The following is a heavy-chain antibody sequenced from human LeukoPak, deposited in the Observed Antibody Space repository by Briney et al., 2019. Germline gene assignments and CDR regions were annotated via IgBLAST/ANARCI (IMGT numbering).Heavy chain of an antibody. J-gene: IGHJ5*02. CDR2: IYYSGST. CDR1: GGSISSYY. D-gene: IGHD3-22*01. CDR3: ARDDYYYDSSGYYVSWFDP. V-gene: IGHV4-59*01. Sequence: SETLSLTCTVSGGSISSYYWSWIRQPPGKGLEWIGYIYYSGSTNYNPSLKSRVTIPVDTSKNQFSLKLSSVTAADTAVYYCARDDYYYDSSGYYVSWFDPWGQGTLVTVSS.